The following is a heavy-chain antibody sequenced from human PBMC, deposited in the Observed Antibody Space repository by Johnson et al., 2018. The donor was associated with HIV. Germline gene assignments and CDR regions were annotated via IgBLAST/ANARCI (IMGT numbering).Heavy chain of an antibody. J-gene: IGHJ3*01. Sequence: VQLVESGGGLVQPGGSLRLSCAASGFTVSSNYMSWVRQAPGKGLEWVANIKQDGSEKYYVDSVKGRFTISRDNAKNSLYLQMNSLRAEDTAVYYCARARTELALWGQGTMVTVSS. CDR1: GFTVSSNY. D-gene: IGHD6-6*01. CDR2: IKQDGSEK. CDR3: ARARTELAL. V-gene: IGHV3-7*05.